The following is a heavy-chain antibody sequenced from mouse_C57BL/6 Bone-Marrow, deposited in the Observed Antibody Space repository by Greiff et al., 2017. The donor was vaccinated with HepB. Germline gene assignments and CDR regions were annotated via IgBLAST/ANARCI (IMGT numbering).Heavy chain of an antibody. V-gene: IGHV7-1*01. CDR2: SRNKANDYTT. D-gene: IGHD4-1*01. J-gene: IGHJ2*01. CDR3: ARDNWDVGDD. CDR1: GFTFSDFY. Sequence: EVMLVESGGGLVQSGRSLRLSCATSGFTFSDFYMEWVRQAPGKGLEWIAASRNKANDYTTEYSASVKGRFIVSRDTSQSILYLQMNALRAEDTAIYYCARDNWDVGDDWGQGTTLTVSS.